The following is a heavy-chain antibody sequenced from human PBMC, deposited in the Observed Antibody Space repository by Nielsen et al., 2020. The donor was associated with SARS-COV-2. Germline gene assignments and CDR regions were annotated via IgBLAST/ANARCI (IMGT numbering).Heavy chain of an antibody. J-gene: IGHJ4*02. Sequence: GGSLRLSCATSGFTFDDYAMHWVRQAPGKGLEWVANIKQDGSEKYYGDSVKGRFTISRDNAKNSLYLHMNSLRVEDTAVYYCVRDSSIVIWSGYPVDWGQGTLVTVSS. CDR2: IKQDGSEK. V-gene: IGHV3-7*01. CDR3: VRDSSIVIWSGYPVD. D-gene: IGHD3-3*01. CDR1: GFTFDDYA.